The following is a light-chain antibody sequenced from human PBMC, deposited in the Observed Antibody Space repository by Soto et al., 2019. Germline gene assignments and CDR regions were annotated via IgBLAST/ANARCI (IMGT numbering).Light chain of an antibody. CDR1: QSVSSSY. V-gene: IGKV3-20*01. J-gene: IGKJ1*01. Sequence: EIVLTQSPGTLSLSPGERATLSCRASQSVSSSYLAWYQQKPGQAPRLLIYGASSRATGIPDRFSGSGCGTDFTLTIGRLEPEDFAVYYCQQYGSSRTFGQGTKVEIK. CDR2: GAS. CDR3: QQYGSSRT.